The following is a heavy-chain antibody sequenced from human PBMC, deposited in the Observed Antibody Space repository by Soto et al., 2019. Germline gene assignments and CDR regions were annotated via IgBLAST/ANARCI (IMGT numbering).Heavy chain of an antibody. CDR2: IYSGGST. CDR1: GFTVSSNY. D-gene: IGHD3-22*01. V-gene: IGHV3-53*02. J-gene: IGHJ3*02. Sequence: EVQLVETGGGLIQPGGSLRLSCAASGFTVSSNYMSWVRQAPGKGLEWVSVIYSGGSTYYADSVKGRFTISRDNSKNTLYLQLNSLRAEDTAVYYCARAEYDSSGDAFDIWGQGTMVTVSS. CDR3: ARAEYDSSGDAFDI.